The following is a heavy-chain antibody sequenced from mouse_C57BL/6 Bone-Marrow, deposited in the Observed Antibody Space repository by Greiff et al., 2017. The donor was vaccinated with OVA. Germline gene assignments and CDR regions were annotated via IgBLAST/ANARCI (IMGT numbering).Heavy chain of an antibody. V-gene: IGHV5-17*01. CDR3: ARRDYGLSYWYFDV. CDR1: GFTFTDYG. CDR2: ISRGSSTI. J-gene: IGHJ1*03. D-gene: IGHD2-4*01. Sequence: EVQLQESGAGLVKPGGSLKLSCAASGFTFTDYGMHWVRQAPEKGLEWVAYISRGSSTIYYADTVKGRFTISRDNAKNTLFLQMTSLRSEDAAMYYCARRDYGLSYWYFDVWGTGTTVTVSS.